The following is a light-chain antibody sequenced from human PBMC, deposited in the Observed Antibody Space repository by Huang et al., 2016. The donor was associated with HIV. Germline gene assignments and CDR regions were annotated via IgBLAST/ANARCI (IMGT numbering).Light chain of an antibody. CDR3: QQYNSWPPLT. CDR2: AAS. J-gene: IGKJ4*01. Sequence: EIVMTQSPTTLSVSPGEGATLSCRASQSVSSNLAWYQQKIGQAPRLLIYAASTRATGIPARFSGSGSGTEFTLTISSLQSEDFAVYYCQQYNSWPPLTFGGGTKVEIK. V-gene: IGKV3-15*01. CDR1: QSVSSN.